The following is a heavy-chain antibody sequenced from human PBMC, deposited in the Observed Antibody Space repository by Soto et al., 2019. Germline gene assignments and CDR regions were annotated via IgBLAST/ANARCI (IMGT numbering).Heavy chain of an antibody. J-gene: IGHJ6*02. D-gene: IGHD3-3*02. Sequence: QVQLVQSGAEVKKPGSSVKVSCKASGGTFSSYAISWVRQAPGQGLEWIGGIIPIFGTANYAQKFQGRVTITADESTSTAYMELSSLRSEDTAVYYCAREDRSIFEVQMGDYYGMDVWGQGTTVTVSS. CDR3: AREDRSIFEVQMGDYYGMDV. CDR1: GGTFSSYA. V-gene: IGHV1-69*12. CDR2: IIPIFGTA.